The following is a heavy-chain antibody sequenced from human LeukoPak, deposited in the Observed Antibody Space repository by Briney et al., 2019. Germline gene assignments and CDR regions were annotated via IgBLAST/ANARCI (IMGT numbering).Heavy chain of an antibody. J-gene: IGHJ6*03. Sequence: SETLSLTCTVSGGSISSYYWSWIRQPAGKGLEWIGRIYTSGSTNYNPSLKSRVTMSVDTSKNQFSLKLSSVTAADTAVYYCVLGVSLRDYYYYMDVWGKGTTVTVSS. V-gene: IGHV4-4*07. CDR2: IYTSGST. D-gene: IGHD4-17*01. CDR3: VLGVSLRDYYYYMDV. CDR1: GGSISSYY.